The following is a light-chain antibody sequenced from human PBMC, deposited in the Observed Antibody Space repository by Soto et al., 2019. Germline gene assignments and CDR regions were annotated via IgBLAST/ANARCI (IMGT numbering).Light chain of an antibody. Sequence: VMTQSPATLSVSPGERATLSCWASETVATNLAWYQQKPGQAPRLLISGASTRAAGISDRFRGSGSGTEFTLPISSLRSEDSAIYYCQQYFEWPPMTFWQGTQVEI. V-gene: IGKV3-15*01. CDR1: ETVATN. CDR3: QQYFEWPPMT. CDR2: GAS. J-gene: IGKJ1*01.